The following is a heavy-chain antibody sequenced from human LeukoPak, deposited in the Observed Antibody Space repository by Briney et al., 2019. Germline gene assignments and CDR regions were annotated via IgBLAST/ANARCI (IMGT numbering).Heavy chain of an antibody. CDR1: GFTFSSYA. CDR2: IWYDGNKK. V-gene: IGHV3-33*06. Sequence: GGSLRLSCAASGFTFSSYAMHWVRQAPGKGLEWVAVIWYDGNKKYYADSVKGRFTISRDNSKNTLYLQMNSLRAEDTAVYYCAKADGFDPWGQGTLVTVSS. J-gene: IGHJ5*02. CDR3: AKADGFDP.